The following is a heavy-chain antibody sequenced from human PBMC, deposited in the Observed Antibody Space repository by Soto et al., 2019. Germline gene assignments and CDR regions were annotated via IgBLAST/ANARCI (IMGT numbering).Heavy chain of an antibody. CDR2: ISSSSSYI. J-gene: IGHJ5*02. D-gene: IGHD6-13*01. CDR3: ARTGKQLVLRPPENWFDP. Sequence: EVQLVESGGGLVKPGGSLRLSCAASGFTFSSYSMNWVRQAPGKGLEWVSSISSSSSYIYYADSVKGRFTISRDNAKNSLYLQMNSLRAEDTAVYYCARTGKQLVLRPPENWFDPWGQGTLVTVSS. V-gene: IGHV3-21*01. CDR1: GFTFSSYS.